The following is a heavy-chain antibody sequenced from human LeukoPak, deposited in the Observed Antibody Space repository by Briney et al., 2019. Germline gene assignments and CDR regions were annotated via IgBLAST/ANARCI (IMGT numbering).Heavy chain of an antibody. Sequence: PSETLSLTCTVSGGSINTPNYYWGWIRQPPGKGLEWIGSIYYSGSTYYNPSLKSRVTISVDTSKNQFSLKLSSVTAADTAVYYCARAIQLWLKPWYFDYWGQGTLVTISS. CDR3: ARAIQLWLKPWYFDY. V-gene: IGHV4-39*07. CDR2: IYYSGST. J-gene: IGHJ4*02. CDR1: GGSINTPNYY. D-gene: IGHD5-18*01.